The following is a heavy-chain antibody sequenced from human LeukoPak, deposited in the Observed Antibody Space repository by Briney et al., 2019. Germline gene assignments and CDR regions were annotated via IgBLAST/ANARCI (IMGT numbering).Heavy chain of an antibody. CDR3: ARSNYYGSGTPDYYYGMDV. D-gene: IGHD3-10*01. CDR2: IIPIFGTS. CDR1: GGTFNSYG. J-gene: IGHJ6*01. Sequence: AVKVSFKSTGGTFNSYGVSWVRQAPGQGLEWMGGIIPIFGTSTYAQKFQGRVTITADESTSTAYMELSSLRSEDTAVYYCARSNYYGSGTPDYYYGMDVCGIGTTVTVSS. V-gene: IGHV1-69*01.